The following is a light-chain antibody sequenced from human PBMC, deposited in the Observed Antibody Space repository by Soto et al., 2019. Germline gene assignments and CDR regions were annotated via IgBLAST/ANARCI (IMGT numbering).Light chain of an antibody. V-gene: IGKV4-1*01. CDR2: WAS. J-gene: IGKJ5*01. CDR3: QQYYSNPPGIT. Sequence: DIVMTQSPDSLAVSLGERATINCKSSQSVLYSSNNKNYLAWYQQKPGQPPKLLIYWASTRESGVPDRFSGSGSGTDSTLTISSLQDEDVAVYYCQQYYSNPPGITFGQGT. CDR1: QSVLYSSNNKNY.